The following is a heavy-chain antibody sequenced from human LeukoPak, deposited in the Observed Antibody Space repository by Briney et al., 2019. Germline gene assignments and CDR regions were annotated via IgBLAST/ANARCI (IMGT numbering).Heavy chain of an antibody. V-gene: IGHV3-7*01. CDR1: GFTLSSYW. D-gene: IGHD6-13*01. CDR3: ARDIAPAGLFFDY. J-gene: IGHJ4*02. Sequence: GGSLRLSCAASGFTLSSYWMSWVRQAPGKGLQWVANIKYDGSEKDYVDSVKGRFTISRDNAKNSLYLQMNSLRAEDTAVYYCARDIAPAGLFFDYWGQGTLVTVSS. CDR2: IKYDGSEK.